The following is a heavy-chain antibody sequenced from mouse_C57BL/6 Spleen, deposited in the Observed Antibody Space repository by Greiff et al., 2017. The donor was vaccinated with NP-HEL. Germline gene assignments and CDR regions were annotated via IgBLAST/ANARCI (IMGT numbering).Heavy chain of an antibody. CDR2: IYPGSGNT. D-gene: IGHD2-4*01. V-gene: IGHV1-76*01. CDR1: GYTFTDYY. Sequence: VKLQQPGAELVRPGASVKLSCKASGYTFTDYYINWVKQRPGQGLEWIARIYPGSGNTYYNEKFKGKATLTAEKSSSTAYMQLSSLTSEDSAVYFCARSWDYDGNYFDYWGQGTTLTVSS. CDR3: ARSWDYDGNYFDY. J-gene: IGHJ2*01.